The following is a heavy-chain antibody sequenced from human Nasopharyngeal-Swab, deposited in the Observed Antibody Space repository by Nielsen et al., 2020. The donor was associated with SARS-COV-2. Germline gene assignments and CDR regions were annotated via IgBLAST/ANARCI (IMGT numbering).Heavy chain of an antibody. CDR3: AREGPGPPMTTVTPYFDY. V-gene: IGHV1-69*04. D-gene: IGHD4-11*01. CDR2: IIPIGGKA. J-gene: IGHJ4*02. Sequence: WVRQAPGQGLEWMGRIIPIGGKANNEQKYQGRVTITADKSTSTAYMELTSLRSEVTPVYFCAREGPGPPMTTVTPYFDYWGQGTLVTVSS.